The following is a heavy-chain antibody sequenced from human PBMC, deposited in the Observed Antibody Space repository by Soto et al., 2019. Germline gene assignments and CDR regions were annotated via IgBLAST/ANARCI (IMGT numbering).Heavy chain of an antibody. J-gene: IGHJ6*02. CDR3: ARVSGYSSSWYPYYYGMDV. V-gene: IGHV4-34*01. CDR1: CGSFIGYY. Sequence: SETLSLTCAFYCGSFIGYYWSWIRQPPGKGLEWIGEINHSGSTNYNPSLKSRVTISVDTSKNQFSLKLSSVTAADTAVYYCARVSGYSSSWYPYYYGMDVWGQGTTVTVSS. D-gene: IGHD6-13*01. CDR2: INHSGST.